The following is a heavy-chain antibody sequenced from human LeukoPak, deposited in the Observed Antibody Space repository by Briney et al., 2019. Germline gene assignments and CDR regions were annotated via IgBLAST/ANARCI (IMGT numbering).Heavy chain of an antibody. V-gene: IGHV4-38-2*02. J-gene: IGHJ4*02. CDR1: GYSISSIHC. D-gene: IGHD2-2*03. CDR2: ICQSGST. Sequence: KPSETLSLTCTVSGYSISSIHCWGWIRQPPGKGLEWIGSICQSGSTYYSPSLKSRVILSLDTSKNQFSLRLSSVTAADTAVYYCARDWILEYYFDYWGQGTLVTVSS. CDR3: ARDWILEYYFDY.